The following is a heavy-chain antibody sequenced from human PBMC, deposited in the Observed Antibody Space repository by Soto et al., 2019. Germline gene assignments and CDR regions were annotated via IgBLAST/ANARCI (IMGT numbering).Heavy chain of an antibody. J-gene: IGHJ3*02. Sequence: EVPLVESGGGLVQPGRSLRLSCTSSGFTFGDYAVSWLRQAPGKGLEWLSFIRKKTSGVTAEYDASVRGRFILSRDDSNSIAYLQMNSLKTEDTAVYYCTIYLLGVRAFDIWGQGTMVTVSS. CDR2: IRKKTSGVTA. D-gene: IGHD3-16*01. CDR3: TIYLLGVRAFDI. CDR1: GFTFGDYA. V-gene: IGHV3-49*03.